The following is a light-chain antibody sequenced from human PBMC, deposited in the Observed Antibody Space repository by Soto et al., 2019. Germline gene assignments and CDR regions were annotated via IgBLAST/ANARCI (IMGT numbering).Light chain of an antibody. Sequence: DIVLTQTPLSSPVTLGQPASFSCRSSRSLLHSDGNTYLSWLHQRPGQPPRLLIYQISKRLSGVPDRLSGSGAGTSFTLKISRVEAQDVGIYFCMQSLQLRTFGQGTKVDIK. CDR1: RSLLHSDGNTY. CDR2: QIS. V-gene: IGKV2-24*01. J-gene: IGKJ1*01. CDR3: MQSLQLRT.